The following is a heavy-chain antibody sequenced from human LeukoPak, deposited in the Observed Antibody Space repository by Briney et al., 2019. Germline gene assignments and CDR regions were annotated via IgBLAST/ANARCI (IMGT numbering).Heavy chain of an antibody. CDR1: GLTFSSYW. J-gene: IGHJ6*03. CDR2: IKQDGSEK. Sequence: GGSLRLSCAASGLTFSSYWMSWVRQAPGKGLEWVANIKQDGSEKYYVDSVKGRFTISRDNAKNSLYLQMNSLRAEDTAVYYCARVGTGYYYPVLDYYYYYYMDVWGKGTTVTVSS. D-gene: IGHD3/OR15-3a*01. CDR3: ARVGTGYYYPVLDYYYYYYMDV. V-gene: IGHV3-7*01.